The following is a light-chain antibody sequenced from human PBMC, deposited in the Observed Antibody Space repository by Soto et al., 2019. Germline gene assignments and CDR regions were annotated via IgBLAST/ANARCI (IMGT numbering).Light chain of an antibody. CDR2: DTS. Sequence: EVVMRQSPATLSVSPGERATLSCRASQSVSSNLAWYQQKPGLAPRLILYDTSFRATGIPDRFSGSGSGTDFTLTISRLDPEDFAVYYCQQYGSSPSFGQGTKVDIK. J-gene: IGKJ1*01. CDR3: QQYGSSPS. CDR1: QSVSSN. V-gene: IGKV3D-20*01.